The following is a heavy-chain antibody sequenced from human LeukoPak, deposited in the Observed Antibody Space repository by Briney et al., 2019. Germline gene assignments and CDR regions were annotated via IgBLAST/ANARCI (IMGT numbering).Heavy chain of an antibody. J-gene: IGHJ1*01. V-gene: IGHV1-2*02. CDR3: ARDTDDFVWGSHQGDFLH. D-gene: IGHD3-16*01. CDR2: INPNSGGT. CDR1: GYTFTGYY. Sequence: GASVKVSCKASGYTFTGYYMHWVRQAPGQGLEWMGWINPNSGGTNYAQKFQGRVTMTRDTSISTAYMELSRLRSDDTAVYYCARDTDDFVWGSHQGDFLHWGQGTLVSVSS.